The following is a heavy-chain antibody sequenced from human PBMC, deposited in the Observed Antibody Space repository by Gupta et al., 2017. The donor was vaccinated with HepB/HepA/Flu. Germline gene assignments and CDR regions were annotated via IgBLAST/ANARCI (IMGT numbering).Heavy chain of an antibody. CDR2: INPDGSVR. Sequence: EVQLEESGGGLVQPGGSLRLSCAASGFGFSNDWMNWVRQVSGKGLEWVANINPDGSVRRYVDSVKGRFIISRDNAKNSLYLQMSSLRAEDTAVYYCVRVDISWGQGTLVTVSP. D-gene: IGHD2-2*03. CDR1: GFGFSNDW. V-gene: IGHV3-7*01. J-gene: IGHJ5*02. CDR3: VRVDIS.